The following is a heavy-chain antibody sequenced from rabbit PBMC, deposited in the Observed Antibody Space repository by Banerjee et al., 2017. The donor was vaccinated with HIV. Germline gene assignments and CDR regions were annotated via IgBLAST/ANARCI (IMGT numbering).Heavy chain of an antibody. CDR2: INSSSGNV. J-gene: IGHJ4*01. D-gene: IGHD4-1*01. CDR3: AGDLAGVIGWNFGL. V-gene: IGHV1S40*01. CDR1: GFSFSSNYD. Sequence: QSVEESGGDLVKPAASLTLTCTASGFSFSSNYDMYWVRRAAGKGLEWFGCINSSSGNVVYAGWATSRFTISKTSSTTVTMQMASLTAADSATYRCAGDLAGVIGWNFGLWGPGTLVTVS.